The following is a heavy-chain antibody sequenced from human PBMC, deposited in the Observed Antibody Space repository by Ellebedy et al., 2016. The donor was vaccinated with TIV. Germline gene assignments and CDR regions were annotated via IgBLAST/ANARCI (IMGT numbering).Heavy chain of an antibody. CDR1: GYTFTSCY. D-gene: IGHD3-22*01. J-gene: IGHJ6*02. Sequence: ASVKVSCKASGYTFTSCYMHWVRQAPGQGLEWMGIINPSGGSTSYAQKFQGRVTMTRDTSTSTVYMELSSLRSEDTAVYYCARERITMIVVVKGRYGMDVWGQGTTVTVSS. CDR3: ARERITMIVVVKGRYGMDV. V-gene: IGHV1-46*01. CDR2: INPSGGST.